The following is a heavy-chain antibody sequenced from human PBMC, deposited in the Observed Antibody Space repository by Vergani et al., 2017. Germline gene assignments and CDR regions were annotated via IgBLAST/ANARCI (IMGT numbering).Heavy chain of an antibody. J-gene: IGHJ4*02. Sequence: QVQLVESGGGVVQRGGSLRLSCATSGFTLSNYDMQWIRQGPGKGLKFVAFIQFDGSNQYYADSVKGRFTLSRDFSKNTLYLQMNSLGTDDTATYYCAKHFRGWGIDYWGQGTQVIVSS. CDR2: IQFDGSNQ. V-gene: IGHV3-30*02. CDR1: GFTLSNYD. D-gene: IGHD3-16*01. CDR3: AKHFRGWGIDY.